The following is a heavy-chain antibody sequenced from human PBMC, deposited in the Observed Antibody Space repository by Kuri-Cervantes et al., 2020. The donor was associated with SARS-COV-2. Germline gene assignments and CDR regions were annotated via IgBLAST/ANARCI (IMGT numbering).Heavy chain of an antibody. CDR3: AKDPLYRGTYDLGKLDY. CDR2: IKEDGSEK. Sequence: GGSLRLSCAGSGFTFSNYWMSWVRQAPGKGLEWVANIKEDGSEKYYVDSVKGRFTISRDSSKNTLHLEMNSLRVEDTAVYYCAKDPLYRGTYDLGKLDYWGRGTLVTVSS. V-gene: IGHV3-7*01. CDR1: GFTFSNYW. J-gene: IGHJ4*02. D-gene: IGHD3-3*01.